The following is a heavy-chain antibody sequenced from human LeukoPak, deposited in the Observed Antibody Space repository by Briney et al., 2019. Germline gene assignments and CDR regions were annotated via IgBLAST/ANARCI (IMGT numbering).Heavy chain of an antibody. CDR2: IYHSGRT. J-gene: IGHJ4*02. V-gene: IGHV4-38-2*01. D-gene: IGHD6-13*01. CDR3: ARRRIGAGDL. Sequence: SETLSLTCSVSGYPISSGSYWGWLRQPPGEGLEWIGSIYHSGRTYYNPSLTSRATTSVTPTNTQFSLKLRSVTAADTHMYYCARRRIGAGDLWGQGTRVPLSS. CDR1: GYPISSGSY.